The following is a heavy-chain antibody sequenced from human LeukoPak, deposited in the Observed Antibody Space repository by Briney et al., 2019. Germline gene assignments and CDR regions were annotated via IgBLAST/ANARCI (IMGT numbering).Heavy chain of an antibody. Sequence: RGSLRLSCAASGFTVSSNYMSWVRQAPGKGLEWVSVIYSGGSTYYADSVKGRFTISRDNSKNTLYLQMNSLRAEDTAVYYCARDGAGYSFDYWGQGTLVTVSS. CDR3: ARDGAGYSFDY. CDR1: GFTVSSNY. V-gene: IGHV3-66*02. D-gene: IGHD3-22*01. J-gene: IGHJ4*02. CDR2: IYSGGST.